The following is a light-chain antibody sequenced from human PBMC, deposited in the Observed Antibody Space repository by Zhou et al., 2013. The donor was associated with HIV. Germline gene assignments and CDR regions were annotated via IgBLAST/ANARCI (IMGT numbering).Light chain of an antibody. J-gene: IGKJ4*01. Sequence: EIVLTQSPATLSLSPGERATLSCRASQSVSSYLAWYQQKPGQAPRLLIYGASNRATGIPARFSGSGSGTDFTLTISSLEPEDFAVYYCQQCSTWPSLTFGGGTKVEI. CDR1: QSVSSY. V-gene: IGKV3-11*01. CDR2: GAS. CDR3: QQCSTWPSLT.